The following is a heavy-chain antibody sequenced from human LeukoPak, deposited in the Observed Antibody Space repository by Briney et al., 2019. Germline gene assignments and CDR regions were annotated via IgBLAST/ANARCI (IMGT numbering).Heavy chain of an antibody. D-gene: IGHD2-15*01. CDR1: GYSFTSYW. Sequence: GESLKISCKGSGYSFTSYWIGWVRQMPGKGLEWMGIIYPGDSDTRYSPSFQGQVTISADKSISTAYLQWSSLKASDTAMYYCARPYCSGGSCYGYFDYWGRGTLVTVSS. CDR3: ARPYCSGGSCYGYFDY. V-gene: IGHV5-51*01. J-gene: IGHJ4*02. CDR2: IYPGDSDT.